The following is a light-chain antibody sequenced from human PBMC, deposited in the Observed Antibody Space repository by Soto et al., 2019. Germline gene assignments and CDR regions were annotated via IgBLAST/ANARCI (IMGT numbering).Light chain of an antibody. Sequence: EIVMTQSPATLSLSPGERATLSCRASQSVSRYLAWYQQKPGQGPRLLIYGASIRATGIPDRFSGRGSGTDFTLTISSLQSEDFAIYYCQQYTDWPRTFGRGTKVEIK. J-gene: IGKJ1*01. V-gene: IGKV3-15*01. CDR1: QSVSRY. CDR3: QQYTDWPRT. CDR2: GAS.